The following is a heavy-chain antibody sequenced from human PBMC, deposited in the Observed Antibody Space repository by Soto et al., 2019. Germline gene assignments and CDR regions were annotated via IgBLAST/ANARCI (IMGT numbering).Heavy chain of an antibody. CDR2: IYYSGST. D-gene: IGHD1-26*01. CDR1: GGSINSYY. J-gene: IGHJ4*02. Sequence: SEPLSLTCTVSGGSINSYYWSWIRQPPGKGLEWIGYIYYSGSTNYNPSLKSRVTISVDTSKNQFSLKLRSVTGADTAVYYCARRYGGNFDYWGQGTLVTVSS. CDR3: ARRYGGNFDY. V-gene: IGHV4-59*01.